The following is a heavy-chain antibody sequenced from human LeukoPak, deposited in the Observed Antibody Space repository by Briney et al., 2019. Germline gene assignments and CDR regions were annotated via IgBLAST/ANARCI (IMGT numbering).Heavy chain of an antibody. V-gene: IGHV3-66*01. J-gene: IGHJ4*02. D-gene: IGHD3-10*01. CDR2: IYSSGNT. CDR3: ASMVRGTASGY. Sequence: GGSLRLSCAVSGITVSTNYMSWVRQAPGKGLEWVSVIYSSGNTYYADSVKGRFTISRDNSKNTLYLQITSLRAEDTAVYYCASMVRGTASGYWGQGTLVTASS. CDR1: GITVSTNY.